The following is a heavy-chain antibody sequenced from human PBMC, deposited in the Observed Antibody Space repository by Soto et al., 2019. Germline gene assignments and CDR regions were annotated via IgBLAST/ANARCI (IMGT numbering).Heavy chain of an antibody. V-gene: IGHV4-59*01. CDR1: GGSISSYY. J-gene: IGHJ5*02. Sequence: SQTLSLTCTVSGGSISSYYWSWIRQPPGKGLEWIGYIYYSGSTNYNPSLKSRVTISVDTSKNQFSLKLSSVTAADTAVYYCARDLRVTDINAEEYNCFDPSGQGTLVTVSS. CDR2: IYYSGST. D-gene: IGHD2-21*02. CDR3: ARDLRVTDINAEEYNCFDP.